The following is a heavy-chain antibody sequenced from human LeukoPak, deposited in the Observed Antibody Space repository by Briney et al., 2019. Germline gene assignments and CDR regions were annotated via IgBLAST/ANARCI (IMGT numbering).Heavy chain of an antibody. Sequence: WGSLRLSCAASGFTSNNYGMSWVGQAPGKGREWVSTISGRGGDTYYADSLRGRFTISRDNSKNTLYLQMNSLRAEDTAVYYCVRTSKYGDSGYWGQGTLVSVSS. CDR2: ISGRGGDT. CDR3: VRTSKYGDSGY. J-gene: IGHJ4*02. CDR1: GFTSNNYG. V-gene: IGHV3-23*01. D-gene: IGHD4-17*01.